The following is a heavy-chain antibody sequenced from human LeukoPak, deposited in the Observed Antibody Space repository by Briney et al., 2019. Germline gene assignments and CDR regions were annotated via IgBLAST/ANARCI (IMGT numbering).Heavy chain of an antibody. CDR3: AKSIWPQGSRTYDF. Sequence: QPGGSLRVSCAASGFNFSSYAMSWVRQAPGMGLEWVSDIFGSGTYYADSVKGRVTVSRDNSKNTLYLQMNSLRAEDTAVYYCAKSIWPQGSRTYDFWGQGVLVTVSS. CDR1: GFNFSSYA. CDR2: IFGSGT. V-gene: IGHV3-23*01. D-gene: IGHD2-2*01. J-gene: IGHJ4*02.